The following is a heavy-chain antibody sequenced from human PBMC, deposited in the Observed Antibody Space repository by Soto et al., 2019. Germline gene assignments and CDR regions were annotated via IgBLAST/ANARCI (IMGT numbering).Heavy chain of an antibody. CDR3: ARAPSGREGGVDY. V-gene: IGHV4-31*03. Sequence: QVQLQESGPGLVKPSQTLSLTCTVSGGSISSGGYYWSWIRQHPGKGLEWIGYIYYSGSTYYNPSVKVRVTISVDTSKNPFSLKLSSVTAADTAVYYCARAPSGREGGVDYWGQGTLVTVSS. CDR1: GGSISSGGYY. CDR2: IYYSGST. D-gene: IGHD1-26*01. J-gene: IGHJ4*02.